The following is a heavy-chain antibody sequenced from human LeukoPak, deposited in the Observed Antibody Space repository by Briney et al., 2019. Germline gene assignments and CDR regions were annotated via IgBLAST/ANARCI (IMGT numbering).Heavy chain of an antibody. Sequence: SETLSPTCTVSGGSFTSRTDYWAWIRQPPGKGLEWIGSLYYGGSTYYNPSLKSRVTISIYTSKNQFSLRMSSVTAADTAVYYCARQAGYFGEGNFFDYWGQGSLVTVSS. V-gene: IGHV4-39*01. CDR1: GGSFTSRTDY. CDR3: ARQAGYFGEGNFFDY. CDR2: LYYGGST. J-gene: IGHJ4*02. D-gene: IGHD3-10*01.